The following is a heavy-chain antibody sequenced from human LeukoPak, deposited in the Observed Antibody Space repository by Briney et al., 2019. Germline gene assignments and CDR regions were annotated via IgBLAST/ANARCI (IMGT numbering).Heavy chain of an antibody. CDR2: ISYDGSNK. D-gene: IGHD3-16*01. V-gene: IGHV3-30*18. CDR1: GFTFSSYG. CDR3: AKDSGDLGEFGDDY. J-gene: IGHJ4*02. Sequence: GGSLRLSCAASGFTFSSYGMHWVRQAPGKGLEWVAVISYDGSNKYYADSVKGRFTISRDNSKNMLYLQMNSLRAEDTAVYYCAKDSGDLGEFGDDYWGQGTLVTVSS.